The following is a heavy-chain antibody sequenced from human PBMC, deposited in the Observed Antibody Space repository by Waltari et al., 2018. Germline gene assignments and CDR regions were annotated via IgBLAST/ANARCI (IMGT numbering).Heavy chain of an antibody. CDR1: GFTFSSYW. CDR3: ASPPSPYCTNGVCGWFDP. V-gene: IGHV3-7*01. D-gene: IGHD2-8*01. J-gene: IGHJ5*02. CDR2: IKQDGSEK. Sequence: EVQLVESGGGLVQPGGSLRLSCAASGFTFSSYWMSWVRQAPGKGLEWVANIKQDGSEKYYVDSVKGRVTISRDNAKNSLYLQMNSLRAEDTAVYYCASPPSPYCTNGVCGWFDPWGQGTLVTVSS.